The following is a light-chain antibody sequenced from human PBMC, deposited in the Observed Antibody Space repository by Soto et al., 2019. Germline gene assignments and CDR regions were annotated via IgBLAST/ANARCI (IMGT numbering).Light chain of an antibody. CDR2: EVS. CDR3: MQTIQLRT. J-gene: IGKJ1*01. Sequence: DIVMTQSPLSLPVTPGEPASISCRSSQSLLHSNGRTYLSWFLQKPGQSPQLLIYEVSNRLSGVPERFSGSGSGTDFTLKISRVEAEDVGLYYCMQTIQLRTFGQGTKVEIK. V-gene: IGKV2D-29*02. CDR1: QSLLHSNGRTY.